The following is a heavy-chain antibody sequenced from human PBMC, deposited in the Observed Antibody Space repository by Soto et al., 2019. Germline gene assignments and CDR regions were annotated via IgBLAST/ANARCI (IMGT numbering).Heavy chain of an antibody. V-gene: IGHV4-39*01. J-gene: IGHJ6*02. CDR3: ARHIYCSSTSCYMGYYYGMDV. D-gene: IGHD2-2*02. CDR1: GGSISSSSYY. CDR2: IYYSGST. Sequence: PSETLSLTCTVSGGSISSSSYYWGWIRQPPGKGLEWIGSIYYSGSTYYNPSLKSRVTISVDTSKNQFSLKLSSVTAADTAVYYCARHIYCSSTSCYMGYYYGMDVWGQGTTVAVSS.